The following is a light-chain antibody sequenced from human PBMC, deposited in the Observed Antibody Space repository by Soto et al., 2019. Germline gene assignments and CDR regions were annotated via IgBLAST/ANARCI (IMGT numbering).Light chain of an antibody. J-gene: IGKJ5*01. Sequence: DIILTQSPATLSLSPGERATLSCMASQTVSSNYLAWCQQRPGQAPRLLIYGASTRAAGIPDRFSGSGSGTDFTLTITRLEPEDSAVYFCQQYTGPPTTFGQGTRLGI. V-gene: IGKV3-20*01. CDR1: QTVSSNY. CDR2: GAS. CDR3: QQYTGPPTT.